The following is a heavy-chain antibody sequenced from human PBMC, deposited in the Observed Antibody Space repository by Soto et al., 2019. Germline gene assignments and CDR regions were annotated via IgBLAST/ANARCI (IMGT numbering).Heavy chain of an antibody. V-gene: IGHV3-23*01. CDR2: ISGSGGST. Sequence: EVQLLESGGGLVQPGGSLRLSCAASGFTFSSYAMRWVRQAPVKGLEWVSAISGSGGSTYYADSVKGRFTISRDNSKNTLYLQMNSLRAAGTAGYYCARRGSGSYYDYWGQGTLVTVSS. D-gene: IGHD1-26*01. J-gene: IGHJ4*02. CDR3: ARRGSGSYYDY. CDR1: GFTFSSYA.